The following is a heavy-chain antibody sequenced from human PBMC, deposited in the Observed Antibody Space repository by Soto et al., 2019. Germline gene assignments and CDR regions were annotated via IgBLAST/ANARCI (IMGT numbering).Heavy chain of an antibody. V-gene: IGHV1-2*02. J-gene: IGHJ4*02. CDR1: GYTFTGYY. D-gene: IGHD6-13*01. CDR2: INPNSGGT. Sequence: ASVKVSCKASGYTFTGYYMHWVRQAPGQGLEWMGWINPNSGGTNYAQKFQGRVTMTRDTSISTAYMELSRQRSDDTAVYYCASGYFESSSWYNFDYWGQGTLVTVSS. CDR3: ASGYFESSSWYNFDY.